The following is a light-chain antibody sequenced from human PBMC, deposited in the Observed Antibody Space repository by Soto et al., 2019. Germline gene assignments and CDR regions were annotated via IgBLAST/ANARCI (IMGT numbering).Light chain of an antibody. CDR1: SSDVGSYNL. Sequence: QSALTQPASVSGSPGQSITFSCTVASSDVGSYNLVSWYQQHPGKAPKFMIYEGNKRPSGVSDRFAGSQSGNTASLTISGLQAEDEADYYCFSYAGSPTSYVFGTGTKVTVL. CDR3: FSYAGSPTSYV. CDR2: EGN. J-gene: IGLJ1*01. V-gene: IGLV2-23*01.